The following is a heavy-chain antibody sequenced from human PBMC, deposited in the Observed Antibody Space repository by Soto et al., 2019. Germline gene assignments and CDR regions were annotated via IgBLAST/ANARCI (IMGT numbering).Heavy chain of an antibody. J-gene: IGHJ6*03. V-gene: IGHV3-21*01. CDR3: ANEAGKPSYMDV. CDR1: GFTFSSYS. Sequence: GGSLRLSCAASGFTFSSYSMNWVRQAPGKGLEWVSSISSSSSYIYYADSVKGRFTISRDNAKNSLYLQMNSLRAEDTAVYYCANEAGKPSYMDVWGKGTTVTVSS. CDR2: ISSSSSYI.